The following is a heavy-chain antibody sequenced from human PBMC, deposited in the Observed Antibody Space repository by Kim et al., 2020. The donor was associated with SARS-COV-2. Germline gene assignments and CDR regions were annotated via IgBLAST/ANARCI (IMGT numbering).Heavy chain of an antibody. J-gene: IGHJ4*02. V-gene: IGHV4-34*01. CDR3: ARVRRGGSCFPH. CDR1: GGSFSGYY. D-gene: IGHD2-15*01. Sequence: SETLSLTCAVYGGSFSGYYWSWIRQPPGKGLEWIGEINHSGSTNYNPSLKSRVTISVDTSKNQFSLKLSSVTAADTAVYYCARVRRGGSCFPHWGQGTLVTVSS. CDR2: INHSGST.